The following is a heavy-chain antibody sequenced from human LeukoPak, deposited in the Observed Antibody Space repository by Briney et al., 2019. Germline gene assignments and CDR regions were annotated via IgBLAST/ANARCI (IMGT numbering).Heavy chain of an antibody. D-gene: IGHD2-2*01. CDR2: ISQSGST. CDR3: ARAYYSTSWYGV. Sequence: SETLSLTCTVSGCSISSYFWSWIRQPPGKGLEWIGEISQSGSTNYNPSLKSRVTILLDTSKNHFSVRLSSVTAADTAVYYCARAYYSTSWYGVWGQGTLVTVSS. CDR1: GCSISSYF. J-gene: IGHJ3*01. V-gene: IGHV4-34*01.